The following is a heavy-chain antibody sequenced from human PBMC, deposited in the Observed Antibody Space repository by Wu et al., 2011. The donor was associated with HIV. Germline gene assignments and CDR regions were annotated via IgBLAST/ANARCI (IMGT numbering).Heavy chain of an antibody. Sequence: QVQLVQSGAEVKKPGSSVRVACKASGGTFSNNAFSWVRQAPGQGLEWMGRIIPIFGTPKYAQKFQGSVTITADRSTSTAYMELSSLRSEDTAVYYCASQPPSMIRGIIYNWFESWGQGNPGHRLL. D-gene: IGHD3-10*01. J-gene: IGHJ5*01. CDR1: GGTFSNNA. CDR3: ASQPPSMIRGIIYNWFES. V-gene: IGHV1-69*06. CDR2: IIPIFGTP.